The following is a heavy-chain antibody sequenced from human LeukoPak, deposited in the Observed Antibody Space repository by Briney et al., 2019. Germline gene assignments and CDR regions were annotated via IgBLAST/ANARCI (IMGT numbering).Heavy chain of an antibody. CDR1: GFSFSGSA. CDR2: IRSKANSYAT. D-gene: IGHD3-9*01. Sequence: GGSLRLSCAASGFSFSGSAMHWVRQASGKGLEWVGRIRSKANSYATAYAASVKGRFTISRDGSKNTAYLQMNSLKIEDTAVYYCTVPDYDILTGYRFDPWGQGTLVTVSS. V-gene: IGHV3-73*01. CDR3: TVPDYDILTGYRFDP. J-gene: IGHJ5*02.